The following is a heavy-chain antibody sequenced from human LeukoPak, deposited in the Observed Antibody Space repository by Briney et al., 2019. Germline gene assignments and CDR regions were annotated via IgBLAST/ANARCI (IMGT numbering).Heavy chain of an antibody. CDR1: GFTFSSYG. CDR2: IWPDESNV. Sequence: QPGRSLRLSCAASGFTFSSYGMHWVRQAPGKGLEWVAVIWPDESNVHYADSVEDRFTISRDTSKNTLYLQMSSLRVEDTAVYYCARDRTPHHNWDDAVGLRFWGQGTLVTVSS. V-gene: IGHV3-33*01. CDR3: ARDRTPHHNWDDAVGLRF. J-gene: IGHJ1*01. D-gene: IGHD1-20*01.